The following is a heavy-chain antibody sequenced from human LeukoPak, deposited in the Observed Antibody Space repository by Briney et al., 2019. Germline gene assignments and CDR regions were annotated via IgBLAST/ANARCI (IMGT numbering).Heavy chain of an antibody. CDR2: IHLRDADT. J-gene: IGHJ4*02. CDR1: GYSFGSYW. CDR3: ATARHGTTYWDG. Sequence: GESLKIFCKVSGYSFGSYWIGWVRQKPRKSLEWMGIIHLRDADTRNSPSLQGQVTIYADRSISTAYLQWTSLRASDTAIYYCATARHGTTYWDGWAQGTLVTVSS. D-gene: IGHD1-1*01. V-gene: IGHV5-51*01.